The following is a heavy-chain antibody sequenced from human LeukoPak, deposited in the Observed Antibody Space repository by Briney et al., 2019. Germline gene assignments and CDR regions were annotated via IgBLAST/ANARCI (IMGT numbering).Heavy chain of an antibody. CDR3: ARVKYSSSWYWFDP. D-gene: IGHD6-13*01. CDR1: GGSISRYY. Sequence: SETLSLTCTVSGGSISRYYWSWIRQPPGKGLEWIGYIYYSGSTNYNPSLKSRVTISVDTSKNQFSLKLSSVTAADTAVYYCARVKYSSSWYWFDPWGQGTLVTVSS. CDR2: IYYSGST. J-gene: IGHJ5*02. V-gene: IGHV4-59*01.